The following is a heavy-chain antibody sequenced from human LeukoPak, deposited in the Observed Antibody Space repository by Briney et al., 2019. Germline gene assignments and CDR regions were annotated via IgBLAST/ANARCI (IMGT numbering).Heavy chain of an antibody. Sequence: SQTLSLTCTVSGGSLSSGDYYWSWIRQPPGKGLEWIGYIYYSGSTYYNPSLKSRVTISVDTSKNQFSLKLSSVTAADTAVYYCARGPTIVVVVAAIWFDPWGQGTLVTVSS. D-gene: IGHD2-15*01. CDR3: ARGPTIVVVVAAIWFDP. V-gene: IGHV4-30-4*01. CDR2: IYYSGST. J-gene: IGHJ5*02. CDR1: GGSLSSGDYY.